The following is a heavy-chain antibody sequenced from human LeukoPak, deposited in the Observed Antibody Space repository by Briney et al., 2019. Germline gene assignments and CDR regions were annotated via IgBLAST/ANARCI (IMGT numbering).Heavy chain of an antibody. D-gene: IGHD4-17*01. CDR2: IYSGGST. CDR1: GFTVSSNY. J-gene: IGHJ6*03. Sequence: PGGSLRLSCAASGFTVSSNYMSWVRQAPGKGLEWVSVIYSGGSTYYADSVKGRFTISRDNSKNTLYLQMNSLRAEDTAVYYCARDRLGGDPDYYYYYYMDVWGKGTTVTISS. V-gene: IGHV3-66*01. CDR3: ARDRLGGDPDYYYYYYMDV.